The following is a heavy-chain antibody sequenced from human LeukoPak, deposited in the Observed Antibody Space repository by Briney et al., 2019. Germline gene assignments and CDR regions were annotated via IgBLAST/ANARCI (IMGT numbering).Heavy chain of an antibody. CDR2: IYHSGST. V-gene: IGHV4-30-2*01. D-gene: IGHD3-10*01. J-gene: IGHJ5*02. CDR1: GGSISSGGYS. Sequence: SETLSLTCAVSGGSISSGGYSWRWIRQPPGKGLEWIGYIYHSGSTYYNPSLKSRVTISVDRSKNQFSLKLSSVTAADTAVYYCARAEWFGEALGFDPWGQGTLVTVSS. CDR3: ARAEWFGEALGFDP.